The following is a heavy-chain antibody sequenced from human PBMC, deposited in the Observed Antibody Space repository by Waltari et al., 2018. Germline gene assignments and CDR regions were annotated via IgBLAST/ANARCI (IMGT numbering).Heavy chain of an antibody. CDR1: GFTFSSYG. CDR2: ISYDGSNK. Sequence: QVQLVESGGGVVQPGRSLRLSCAASGFTFSSYGMQWVRQAPGKGLGWVAVISYDGSNKYYADSVKGRFTISRDNSKNTLYLQMNSLRAEDTAVYYCANFGGSYGDYYYGMDVWGQGTTVTVSS. V-gene: IGHV3-30*18. D-gene: IGHD1-26*01. J-gene: IGHJ6*02. CDR3: ANFGGSYGDYYYGMDV.